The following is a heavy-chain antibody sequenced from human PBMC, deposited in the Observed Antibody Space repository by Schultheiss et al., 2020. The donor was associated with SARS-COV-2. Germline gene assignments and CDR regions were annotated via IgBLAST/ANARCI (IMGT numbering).Heavy chain of an antibody. CDR2: ISSSSSYI. V-gene: IGHV3-21*04. D-gene: IGHD2-15*01. Sequence: GGSLRLSCAASGFTFSSYSMNWVRQAPGKGLEWVSSISSSSSYIYYADSVKGRFTISRDNAKNSLYLQMNSLRAEDTAVYYCAKRSRGHGGLFDYWGQGTLVTVSS. CDR1: GFTFSSYS. J-gene: IGHJ4*02. CDR3: AKRSRGHGGLFDY.